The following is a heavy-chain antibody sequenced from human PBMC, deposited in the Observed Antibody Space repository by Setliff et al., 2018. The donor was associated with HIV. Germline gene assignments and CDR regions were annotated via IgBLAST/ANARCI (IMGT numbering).Heavy chain of an antibody. V-gene: IGHV4-4*09. D-gene: IGHD6-19*01. CDR2: IYTSGSV. CDR3: ARSPRIGVAGEFEY. Sequence: NPSETLSLTCTVSGGSISSYYWSWIRQPPGKGLEWIGYIYTSGSVNYNPSLNSRVTISVDTSKNQFSLKVDSVTAADTAVYYCARSPRIGVAGEFEYWGQGTLVTVSS. CDR1: GGSISSYY. J-gene: IGHJ4*02.